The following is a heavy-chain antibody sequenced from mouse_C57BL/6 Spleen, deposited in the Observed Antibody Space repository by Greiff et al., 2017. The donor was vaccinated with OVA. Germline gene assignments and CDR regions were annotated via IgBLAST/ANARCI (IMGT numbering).Heavy chain of an antibody. V-gene: IGHV1-80*01. CDR3: ARGNYGSSYWYFDV. CDR1: GYAFSSYW. J-gene: IGHJ1*03. D-gene: IGHD1-1*01. Sequence: QVQLQQSGAELVKPGASVKISCKASGYAFSSYWMNWVKQRPGKGLEWIGQIYPGDGDTNYNGKFKGKATLTADKSSSTAYMQLSSLTSEDSAVYVCARGNYGSSYWYFDVWGTGTTVTVSS. CDR2: IYPGDGDT.